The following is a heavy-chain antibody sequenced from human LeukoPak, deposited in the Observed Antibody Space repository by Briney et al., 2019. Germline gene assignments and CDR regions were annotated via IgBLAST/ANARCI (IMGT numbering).Heavy chain of an antibody. CDR2: ISAYNGNT. Sequence: ASVKVSCKASGYTFTSYGISWVRQAPGQGLEWMGWISAYNGNTNYAQKLQGRVTMTTDTSTSTAYMELRSLRSDDTAVYYCARDTEQYYYGSGCVYWGQGTLVTVSS. CDR1: GYTFTSYG. V-gene: IGHV1-18*01. J-gene: IGHJ4*02. CDR3: ARDTEQYYYGSGCVY. D-gene: IGHD3-10*01.